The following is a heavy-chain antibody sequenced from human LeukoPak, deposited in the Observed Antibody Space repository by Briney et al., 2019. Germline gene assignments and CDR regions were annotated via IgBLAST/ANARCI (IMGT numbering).Heavy chain of an antibody. CDR3: AKGLGVATLIVDALDM. CDR2: ITWNSGSV. CDR1: GFTFHDYA. J-gene: IGHJ3*02. V-gene: IGHV3-9*03. D-gene: IGHD3/OR15-3a*01. Sequence: GGSLRLSCAASGFTFHDYAMHWVRQVPGKGLEWVSGITWNSGSVLYADSVRGRFTISRDNAKNSLYLQMNSLRPEDMAFYYCAKGLGVATLIVDALDMWGQGTMVAV.